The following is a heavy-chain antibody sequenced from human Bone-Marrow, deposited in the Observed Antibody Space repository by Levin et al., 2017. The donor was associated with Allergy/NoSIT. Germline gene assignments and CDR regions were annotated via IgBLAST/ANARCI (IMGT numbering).Heavy chain of an antibody. D-gene: IGHD6-19*01. CDR3: ARESWYSSGWAYYYYGMDV. J-gene: IGHJ6*02. CDR2: IYYSGST. V-gene: IGHV4-30-4*01. Sequence: SETLSLTCTVSGGSISSGDYYWSWIRQPPGKGLEWIGYIYYSGSTYYNPSLKSRVTISVDTSKNQFSLKLSSVTAADTAVYYCARESWYSSGWAYYYYGMDVWGQGTTVTVSS. CDR1: GGSISSGDYY.